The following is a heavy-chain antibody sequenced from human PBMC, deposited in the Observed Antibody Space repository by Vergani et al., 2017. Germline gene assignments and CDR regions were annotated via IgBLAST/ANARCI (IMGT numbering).Heavy chain of an antibody. V-gene: IGHV1-18*04. D-gene: IGHD3-10*01. Sequence: QVQLVQSGAEVKKPGASVKVSCKASGYTFTSYGISWVRQAPGQGLEWMGWISAYNGNTNYAQKLQGRVTMTTDTSKNQFSLKLSSVTAADTAVYYCARHGPGAAMVRGVGYYFDYWGQGTLVTVSS. CDR3: ARHGPGAAMVRGVGYYFDY. J-gene: IGHJ4*02. CDR2: ISAYNGNT. CDR1: GYTFTSYG.